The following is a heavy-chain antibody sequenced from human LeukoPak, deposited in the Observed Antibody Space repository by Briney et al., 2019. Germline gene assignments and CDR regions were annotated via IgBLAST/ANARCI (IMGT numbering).Heavy chain of an antibody. CDR1: GYTFTVYN. CDR2: ISAASGST. J-gene: IGHJ4*02. Sequence: GASVKVCFKASGYTFTVYNKHRVRQTPGQGPEWMGWISAASGSTNYAQKFQDRVTMTTDTSTTTVYMELRSLRSDDTAVYYCAKEQEGPAIGGVFDYWGQGTVVTVSS. V-gene: IGHV1-18*04. CDR3: AKEQEGPAIGGVFDY. D-gene: IGHD3-16*01.